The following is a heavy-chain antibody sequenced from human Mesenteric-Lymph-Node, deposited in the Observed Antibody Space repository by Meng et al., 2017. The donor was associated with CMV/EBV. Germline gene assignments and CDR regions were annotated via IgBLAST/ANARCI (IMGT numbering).Heavy chain of an antibody. CDR1: GYTFTSHY. CDR2: INSGGGNT. V-gene: IGHV1-46*01. Sequence: ASVKVSCKASGYTFTSHYIHWVRQAPGQGLEWMGIINSGGGNTNYVQKFQGRVTMTRDTSTNTVYMELSSLRSEDTAVYYCARDSGVQGPSRDFDYWGQGTLVTVSS. D-gene: IGHD1-1*01. J-gene: IGHJ4*02. CDR3: ARDSGVQGPSRDFDY.